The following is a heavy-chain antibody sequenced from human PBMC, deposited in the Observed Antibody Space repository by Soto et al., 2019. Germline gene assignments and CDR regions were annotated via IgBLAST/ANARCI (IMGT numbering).Heavy chain of an antibody. Sequence: QVQLQESGPGLVKPSGTLSLACGVSGGSISSYHWWSWVRQPPGKGLEWIGEIYHSGSTSYNPSLTSRVTISLDEAKNQFSLRLSSVTAADTAVYYCARGNGGNTGAYYGLDVWGQGTTVNVSS. CDR3: ARGNGGNTGAYYGLDV. D-gene: IGHD3-16*01. J-gene: IGHJ6*02. V-gene: IGHV4-4*02. CDR1: GGSISSYHW. CDR2: IYHSGST.